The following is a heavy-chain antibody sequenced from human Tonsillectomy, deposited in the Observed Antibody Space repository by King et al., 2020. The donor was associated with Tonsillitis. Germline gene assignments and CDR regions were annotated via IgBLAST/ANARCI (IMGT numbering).Heavy chain of an antibody. Sequence: QLQESGPGLVKPSQTLSLTCTVSGGSISSGDYYWSWIRQPPGKGLEWSGYIYYSGSTYYNPSLKSRVTISVDTSKNQVSLKLSSVTAADTAVYYCARVDLMTTVTTGGWFDPWGQGTLVTVSS. D-gene: IGHD4-17*01. CDR2: IYYSGST. CDR3: ARVDLMTTVTTGGWFDP. CDR1: GGSISSGDYY. J-gene: IGHJ5*02. V-gene: IGHV4-30-4*01.